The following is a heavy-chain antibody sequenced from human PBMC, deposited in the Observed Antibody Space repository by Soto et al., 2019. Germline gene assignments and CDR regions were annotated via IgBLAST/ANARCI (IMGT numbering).Heavy chain of an antibody. CDR1: GYTFTSYD. Sequence: ASVKVSCKASGYTFTSYDINWVRPSTGQGLEWMGWMNPNSGNTGYAQKFQGRVTMTRNTSISTAYMELSSLRSEDTAVYYCARVYDFWIGYAFDYWGQGTLVTVSS. CDR3: ARVYDFWIGYAFDY. V-gene: IGHV1-8*01. J-gene: IGHJ4*02. D-gene: IGHD3-3*01. CDR2: MNPNSGNT.